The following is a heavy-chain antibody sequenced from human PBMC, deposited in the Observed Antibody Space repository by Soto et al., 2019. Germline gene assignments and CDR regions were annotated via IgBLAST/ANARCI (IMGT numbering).Heavy chain of an antibody. V-gene: IGHV1-69*02. D-gene: IGHD3-10*01. CDR1: GGTFSSYT. CDR3: ATYRKNYGSSGAFDI. CDR2: IIPILGIA. J-gene: IGHJ3*02. Sequence: SSVKVSCKASGGTFSSYTISWVRQAPGQGLEWMGRIIPILGIANYAQKFQGRVTITADKSTSTAYMELSSLRSEDTAVYYCATYRKNYGSSGAFDIWGQGTMVTVSS.